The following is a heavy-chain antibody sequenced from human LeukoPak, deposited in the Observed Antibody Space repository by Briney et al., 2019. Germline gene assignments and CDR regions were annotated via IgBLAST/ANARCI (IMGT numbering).Heavy chain of an antibody. V-gene: IGHV2-5*01. CDR3: AHIADGCYYGSGSYYGTWFDP. CDR2: IYWNDDK. Sequence: SGPTLVKPTQTLTLTCTFSGFSLSTSGVGVGWTRQPPGKALEWLALIYWNDDKRYSPSLKSRLTITKDTSKNQVVLTMTNMDPVDTATYYCAHIADGCYYGSGSYYGTWFDPWGQGTLVTVSS. CDR1: GFSLSTSGVG. D-gene: IGHD3-10*01. J-gene: IGHJ5*02.